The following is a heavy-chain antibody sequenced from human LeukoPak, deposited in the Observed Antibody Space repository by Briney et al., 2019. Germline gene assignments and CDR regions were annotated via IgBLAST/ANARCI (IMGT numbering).Heavy chain of an antibody. CDR3: AREWDSSGYFPYFDY. V-gene: IGHV3-11*04. CDR2: ISSSGSTI. D-gene: IGHD3-22*01. Sequence: PGGSLRLSCAASGFTFSDYYMSWIRQAPGKGLEWVSYISSSGSTIYYADSVKGRFTISRDNAKNSLYLQMNSLRAEDTAVYYCAREWDSSGYFPYFDYWGQGTLVTVSS. J-gene: IGHJ4*02. CDR1: GFTFSDYY.